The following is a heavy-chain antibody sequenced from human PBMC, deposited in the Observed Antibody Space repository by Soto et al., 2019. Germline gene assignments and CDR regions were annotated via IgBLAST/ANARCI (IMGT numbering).Heavy chain of an antibody. V-gene: IGHV4-30-2*01. CDR1: AGSISRDCYS. J-gene: IGHJ4*02. Sequence: SETLSLPCAVSAGSISRDCYSSSWPRPPTGKGLEWMGYIYRSGSTCSDPSLKSRVTISVDRSKGQFSLMLSSVTAADTAVYYCARENNVLPGGYFAYWGQRTLVTVSS. CDR3: ARENNVLPGGYFAY. CDR2: IYRSGST. D-gene: IGHD3-10*01.